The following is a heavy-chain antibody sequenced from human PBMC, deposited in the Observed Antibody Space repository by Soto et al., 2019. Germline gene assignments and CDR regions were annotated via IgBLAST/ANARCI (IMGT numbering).Heavy chain of an antibody. CDR1: GGSISSYY. D-gene: IGHD3-3*01. CDR3: ASWFGHYDFWSGYPTHYYYMDV. V-gene: IGHV4-59*01. J-gene: IGHJ6*03. CDR2: IYYSGST. Sequence: PSETLSLTCTVSGGSISSYYWSWIRQPPGKEPEWIGYIYYSGSTNYNPSLKSRVTISVDTSKNQFSLKLSSVTAAVTAVYYCASWFGHYDFWSGYPTHYYYMDVWGKGTTVTVSS.